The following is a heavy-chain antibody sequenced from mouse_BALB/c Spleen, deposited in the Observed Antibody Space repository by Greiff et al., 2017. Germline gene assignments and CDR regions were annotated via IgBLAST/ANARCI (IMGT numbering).Heavy chain of an antibody. Sequence: EVQLQQSGAELVKPGASVKLSCTASGFNIKDTYMHWVKQRPEQGLEWIGRIDPANGNTKYDPKFQGKATITADTSSNTAYLQLSSLTSEDTAVYYCARSGEYGNYGFAYWGQGTLVTVSA. CDR1: GFNIKDTY. CDR2: IDPANGNT. J-gene: IGHJ3*01. CDR3: ARSGEYGNYGFAY. D-gene: IGHD2-10*02. V-gene: IGHV14-3*02.